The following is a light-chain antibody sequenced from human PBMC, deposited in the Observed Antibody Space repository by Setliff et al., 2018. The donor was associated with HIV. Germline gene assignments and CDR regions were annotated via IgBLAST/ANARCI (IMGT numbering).Light chain of an antibody. CDR2: DVS. V-gene: IGLV2-14*03. CDR3: SSYTSSSTKV. Sequence: LTQPASVSGSPGQSITISCTGTSGDVGGYNYVSWYQQHPGKAPKLMIYDVSNRPSGVSNRFSGSKSGNTASLTISGLQAEDEADYYCSSYTSSSTKVFGGGTKVTVL. J-gene: IGLJ2*01. CDR1: SGDVGGYNY.